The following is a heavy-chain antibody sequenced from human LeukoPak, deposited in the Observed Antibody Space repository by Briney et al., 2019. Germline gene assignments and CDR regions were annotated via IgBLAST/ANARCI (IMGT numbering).Heavy chain of an antibody. CDR1: GFTFSSYA. D-gene: IGHD4-17*01. Sequence: GGSLRLSCAASGFTFSSYAMSWVRQAPGKGLEWVSAISGSGGSTYYADSVKGRFTISRDNSKNTLYLQMNSLRAEDTAVYYCAKDQTTTVTTRYYYYGMDVWGQGTTVTVSS. V-gene: IGHV3-23*01. J-gene: IGHJ6*02. CDR3: AKDQTTTVTTRYYYYGMDV. CDR2: ISGSGGST.